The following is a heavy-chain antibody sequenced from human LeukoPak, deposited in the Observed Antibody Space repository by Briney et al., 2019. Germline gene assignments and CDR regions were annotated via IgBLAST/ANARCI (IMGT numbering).Heavy chain of an antibody. V-gene: IGHV4-38-2*02. D-gene: IGHD3-10*02. Sequence: SETLSPTCTVSGYSISSGYYWGWIRQPPGKGLEWIGSIYHSGSTYYNPSLKSRVTISVDTSKNQFSLKLSSVTAADTAVYYCARGDVDPYVFDIWGQGTMVTVSS. CDR2: IYHSGST. CDR3: ARGDVDPYVFDI. CDR1: GYSISSGYY. J-gene: IGHJ3*02.